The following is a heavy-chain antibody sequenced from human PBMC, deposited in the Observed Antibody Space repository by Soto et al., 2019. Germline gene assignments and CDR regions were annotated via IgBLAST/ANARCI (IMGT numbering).Heavy chain of an antibody. CDR3: TRANWYSEY. Sequence: QVQLQESSPGLVKPSETLSLTCSVSGGSISNHYWSWIRQPPGKGLEWIGYIYYNGNTNYNPSLKSRVTMSVDTSRIQISLKLTTVTAADTAVYYCTRANWYSEYWGQGTLVTVSS. V-gene: IGHV4-59*11. CDR2: IYYNGNT. D-gene: IGHD7-27*01. J-gene: IGHJ4*02. CDR1: GGSISNHY.